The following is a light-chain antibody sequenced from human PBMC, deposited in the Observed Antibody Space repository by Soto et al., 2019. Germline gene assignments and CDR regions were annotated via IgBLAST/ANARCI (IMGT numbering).Light chain of an antibody. CDR3: AAWDDSLSGGVV. CDR2: RNN. Sequence: QSVLTQPPSASGTPGQRVTISCSGSSSNIGSNYVYWYQQLPGTAPKLLIYRNNQRPSGVPDRFSGSKSGTSASLAISGLRSEDDADYYCAAWDDSLSGGVVFGGGTKLTVL. CDR1: SSNIGSNY. V-gene: IGLV1-47*01. J-gene: IGLJ2*01.